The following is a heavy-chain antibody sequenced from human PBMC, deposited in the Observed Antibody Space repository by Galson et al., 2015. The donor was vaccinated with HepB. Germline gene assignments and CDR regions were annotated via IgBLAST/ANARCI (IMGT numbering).Heavy chain of an antibody. D-gene: IGHD4-17*01. CDR1: GFTFNTYA. CDR3: SKDGTYYDYGDSYFDS. J-gene: IGHJ4*02. V-gene: IGHV3-23*01. CDR2: ISASGIST. Sequence: SLRLSCAASGFTFNTYAMNWVRQAPGKGLEWVSAISASGISTYYADSVRGRFTLSRDNSKNTLYLQMDIVEAEDTAIYYCSKDGTYYDYGDSYFDSWGQGALVSVST.